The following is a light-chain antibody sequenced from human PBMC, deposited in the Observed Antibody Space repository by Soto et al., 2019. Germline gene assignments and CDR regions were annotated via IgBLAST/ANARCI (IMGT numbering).Light chain of an antibody. CDR3: QQYGSSPGT. Sequence: EIVLTQSPGTLSLSPGERATISCRASQSVTSIDLAWYQQKPGQAPSLLIYGASSRATGIPDRFSGSGSGTDFTLTISRLEPEDFAVYYCQQYGSSPGTFGQGTKLEIK. CDR2: GAS. V-gene: IGKV3-20*01. J-gene: IGKJ2*01. CDR1: QSVTSID.